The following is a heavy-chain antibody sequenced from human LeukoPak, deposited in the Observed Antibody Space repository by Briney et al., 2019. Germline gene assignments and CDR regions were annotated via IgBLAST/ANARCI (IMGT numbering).Heavy chain of an antibody. Sequence: GGSLRLSCAASGFTFSNSYMNWVRQAPGKGLEWVSSISSSTNYIYYTDSVKGRFTISRDNAKNALYLQMNRLRAEDTAVYYCARKITGPYYFDYWGQGTLVTVSS. D-gene: IGHD1-14*01. CDR3: ARKITGPYYFDY. CDR2: ISSSTNYI. V-gene: IGHV3-21*01. CDR1: GFTFSNSY. J-gene: IGHJ4*02.